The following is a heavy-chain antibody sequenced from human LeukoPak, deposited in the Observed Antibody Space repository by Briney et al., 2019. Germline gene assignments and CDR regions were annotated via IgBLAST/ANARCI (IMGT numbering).Heavy chain of an antibody. CDR1: GFSLSRNG. CDR3: AREVVKLPDDTPNDY. J-gene: IGHJ4*02. D-gene: IGHD2-2*01. Sequence: PGGSLRLSCATSGFSLSRNGMHWVRQAPGQGLEWVAFILSDGSYEYYADSVKGRFTISRDTSRNTLFLQMNSLRTEDTAVYYCAREVVKLPDDTPNDYWGQGTLVTVSS. CDR2: ILSDGSYE. V-gene: IGHV3-30*02.